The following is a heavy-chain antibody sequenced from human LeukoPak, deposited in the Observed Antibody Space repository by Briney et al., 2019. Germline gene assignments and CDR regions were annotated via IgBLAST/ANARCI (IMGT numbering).Heavy chain of an antibody. CDR1: GFTFSNFI. V-gene: IGHV3-21*06. D-gene: IGHD4/OR15-4a*01. J-gene: IGHJ4*02. Sequence: GGSLRLSCAASGFTFSNFIMNWVRQAPGKGLEWVSSISSSSSYIYYADSVKGRFTISRDNAKNSLNLQMNSLRAEDTAVYYCARRAGAYSHPYDYWGQGTLVTVSS. CDR3: ARRAGAYSHPYDY. CDR2: ISSSSSYI.